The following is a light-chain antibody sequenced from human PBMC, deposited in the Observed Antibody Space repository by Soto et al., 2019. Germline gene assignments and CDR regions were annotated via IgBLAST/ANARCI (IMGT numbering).Light chain of an antibody. V-gene: IGLV2-14*01. CDR3: SSYTSSSTPYV. CDR2: EVS. Sequence: QSVRTQPASVSGSPGQSITISCTGTSSDVGGYSYVSWYQQHPGKAPQLMIYEVSNRPSGVSNRFSGSKSGNTASLTISGLHAEDEADYYCSSYTSSSTPYVFGTGTKVTAL. J-gene: IGLJ1*01. CDR1: SSDVGGYSY.